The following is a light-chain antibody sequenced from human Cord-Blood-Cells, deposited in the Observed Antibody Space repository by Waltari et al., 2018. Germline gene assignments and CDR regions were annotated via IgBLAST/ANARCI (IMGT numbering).Light chain of an antibody. V-gene: IGLV2-8*01. CDR1: RSDVGGYTY. CDR3: SSYAGSNNWV. Sequence: QSALTQPPSASGSPGQSVTISCTGTRSDVGGYTYVSWYQQHPGKAPKLMIYEVSKRPSGFPDRFSGSKSGNTASLTVSGLQAEDEADYYCSSYAGSNNWVFGGGTKLTVL. CDR2: EVS. J-gene: IGLJ3*02.